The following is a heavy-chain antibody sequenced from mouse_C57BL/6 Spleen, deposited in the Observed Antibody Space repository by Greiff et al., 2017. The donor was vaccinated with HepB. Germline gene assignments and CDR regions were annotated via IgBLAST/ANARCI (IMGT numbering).Heavy chain of an antibody. D-gene: IGHD1-1*01. V-gene: IGHV1-55*01. CDR3: ARPLLLRLGPFAY. CDR2: IYPGSGST. J-gene: IGHJ3*01. Sequence: QVQLQQSGAELVKPGASVKMSCKASGYTFTSYWITWVKQRPGQGLEWIGDIYPGSGSTNYNEKFKSKATLTVDTSSSTAYMQLSSLTSEDSAVYYCARPLLLRLGPFAYWGQGTLVTVSA. CDR1: GYTFTSYW.